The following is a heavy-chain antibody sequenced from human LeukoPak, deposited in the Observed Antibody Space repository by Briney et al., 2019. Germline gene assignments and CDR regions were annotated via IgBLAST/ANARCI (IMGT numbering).Heavy chain of an antibody. D-gene: IGHD4-17*01. CDR2: IWYDGSNK. CDR1: GFTFSSYV. J-gene: IGHJ4*02. Sequence: PGRSLRLSCAASGFTFSSYVMHWVRQAPGKGLEWVAVIWYDGSNKYYADSVKGRFTISRDNSKNTLYLQMNSLRAEDTAVYYCAKLHDYGDYDVGYFDYWGQGTLVTVSS. V-gene: IGHV3-33*06. CDR3: AKLHDYGDYDVGYFDY.